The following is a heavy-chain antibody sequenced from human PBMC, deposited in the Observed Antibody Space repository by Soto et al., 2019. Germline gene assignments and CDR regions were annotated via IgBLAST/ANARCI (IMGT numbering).Heavy chain of an antibody. CDR2: ISSSGSTI. CDR3: ARGSKDSYPGSRIFDF. V-gene: IGHV3-48*03. Sequence: EVQLVESGGGLVQPGGSLRLSCAASGFTFSSYEMNWVRQAPGKGLEWVSYISSSGSTINYADSVKGRFTISRDNAKNSLYLQMSSLRADDSAVYFCARGSKDSYPGSRIFDFWGRGTLVTVSS. CDR1: GFTFSSYE. J-gene: IGHJ4*02. D-gene: IGHD3-10*01.